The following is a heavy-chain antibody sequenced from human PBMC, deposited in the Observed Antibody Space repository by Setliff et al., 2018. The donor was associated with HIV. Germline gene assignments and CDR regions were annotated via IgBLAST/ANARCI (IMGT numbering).Heavy chain of an antibody. CDR1: GGSINNYF. D-gene: IGHD3-3*01. Sequence: SETLSLTCTVSGGSINNYFWSWIRQPPGKRLEWIGYIYYSGSTNYNPSLKSRVTISVDTAKNQFSLKLSSVTAADTAVYYCARLRGSYDFSNWFDPWGQGTQVTVSS. V-gene: IGHV4-59*01. J-gene: IGHJ5*02. CDR2: IYYSGST. CDR3: ARLRGSYDFSNWFDP.